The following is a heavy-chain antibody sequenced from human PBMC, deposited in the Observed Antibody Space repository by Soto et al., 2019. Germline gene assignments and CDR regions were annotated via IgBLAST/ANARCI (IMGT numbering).Heavy chain of an antibody. D-gene: IGHD5-18*01. V-gene: IGHV3-13*01. J-gene: IGHJ3*02. CDR3: ARGYSYGLVAFDI. CDR1: GFTFSSYD. CDR2: IGTAGDT. Sequence: GGSLRLSCAASGFTFSSYDMHWVRQATGKGLEWVSAIGTAGDTYYPGSVKGRFTISRERAKNSLYLQMNSLRAEDTAVYYCARGYSYGLVAFDIRAQRTTVTVSS.